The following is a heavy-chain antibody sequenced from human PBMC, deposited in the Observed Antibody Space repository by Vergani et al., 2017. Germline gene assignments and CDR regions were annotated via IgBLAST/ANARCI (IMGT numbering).Heavy chain of an antibody. D-gene: IGHD5-12*01. CDR3: ARVGDEGGGYLKWWFDP. CDR2: ISPIFGTA. J-gene: IGHJ5*02. V-gene: IGHV1-69*01. CDR1: GGTFSSYA. Sequence: QVQLVQSGAEVKKPGSSVKVSCKASGGTFSSYAISWVRQAPGQGLEWMGGISPIFGTANYAQKFQGRVTITADEPTSTDYMELSSLRSEDTAVYYCARVGDEGGGYLKWWFDPWGQGTLVTVSS.